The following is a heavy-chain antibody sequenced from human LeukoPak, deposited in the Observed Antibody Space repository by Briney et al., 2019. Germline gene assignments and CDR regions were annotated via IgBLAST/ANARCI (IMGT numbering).Heavy chain of an antibody. Sequence: GGSLRLSCVASGFTFSNFWMSWVRQAPGKGLEWLANMKEDGSARYYADSMKGRFTISRDNAKNSLYLQMNSLRAEDTAVYNCAREQGWSDSYYGMDVWGQGTPVTVSS. CDR3: AREQGWSDSYYGMDV. CDR2: MKEDGSAR. J-gene: IGHJ6*02. V-gene: IGHV3-7*01. CDR1: GFTFSNFW.